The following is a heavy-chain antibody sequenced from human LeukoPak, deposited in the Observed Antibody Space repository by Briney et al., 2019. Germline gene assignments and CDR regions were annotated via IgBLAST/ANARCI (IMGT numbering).Heavy chain of an antibody. CDR1: GFTFSSYG. J-gene: IGHJ4*02. CDR2: IWYDGSNK. Sequence: PGRSLRLSCAASGFTFSSYGMHWVRQAPGKGLEWVAVIWYDGSNKYYADSVKGRFTISRDNSKNTLYLQMNSLRAEDTAVYYCARANCSSTSCKFDYWGQGTLVTVSS. D-gene: IGHD2-2*01. CDR3: ARANCSSTSCKFDY. V-gene: IGHV3-33*01.